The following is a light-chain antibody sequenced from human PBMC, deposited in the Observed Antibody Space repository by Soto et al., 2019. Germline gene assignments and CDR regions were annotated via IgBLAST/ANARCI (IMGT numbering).Light chain of an antibody. CDR3: QQYNKWPRT. V-gene: IGKV3-15*01. CDR2: XAX. Sequence: EIVMTQSPATLSVSPGESATLSCRASHSVSSNLAWYQHKPGQAPXXXIXXAXTXAPGIPARFSGSGSGTEFTLTISSLQSEDFAVYYCQQYNKWPRTFGQGTKVDIK. J-gene: IGKJ1*01. CDR1: HSVSSN.